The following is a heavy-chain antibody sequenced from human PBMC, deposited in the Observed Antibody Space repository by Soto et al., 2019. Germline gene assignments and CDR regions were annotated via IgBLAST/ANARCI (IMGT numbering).Heavy chain of an antibody. CDR3: ARDGDPGYSFWSGPLGGGSFDP. D-gene: IGHD3-3*01. Sequence: QVQLVQSGAEVKEPGSSVNVSCKTSGGTFGNTAVTWVRQVPGQGLEWIGGIVPLFGTANYAEKFRGRVMITAGESRSTTYMDLSSLICDDTAIYYGARDGDPGYSFWSGPLGGGSFDPWGQGTLVTVSS. CDR1: GGTFGNTA. V-gene: IGHV1-69*12. J-gene: IGHJ5*02. CDR2: IVPLFGTA.